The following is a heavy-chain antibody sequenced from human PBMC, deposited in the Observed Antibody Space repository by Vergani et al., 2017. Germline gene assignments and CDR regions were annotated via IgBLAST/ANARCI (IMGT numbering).Heavy chain of an antibody. Sequence: EVQLVESGGGLVKPGGSLRLSCAASGFTFSSYSMNWVRQAPGKGLEWVSSISRSSSYIYYADSVKGRFTISRDNAKNSLYLQMNSLRAEDTAVYYCARESGIAVAGFDYWGQGTLVTVSS. V-gene: IGHV3-21*01. J-gene: IGHJ4*02. CDR1: GFTFSSYS. D-gene: IGHD6-19*01. CDR2: ISRSSSYI. CDR3: ARESGIAVAGFDY.